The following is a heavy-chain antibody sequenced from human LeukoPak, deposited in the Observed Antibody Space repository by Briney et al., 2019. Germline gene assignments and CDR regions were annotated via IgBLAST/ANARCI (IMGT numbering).Heavy chain of an antibody. CDR1: GFTFSSYA. V-gene: IGHV3-23*01. CDR2: ISGSGGSA. D-gene: IGHD4-23*01. Sequence: GGSLRLSCAVSGFTFSSYAMSWVRQAPGKGLKWVSVISGSGGSAYYADSVKGRFTISRDNSKNTLYLQMNSLRVEDTAVYYCASHTSTTVVTPVDFWGQGTLVTVSS. CDR3: ASHTSTTVVTPVDF. J-gene: IGHJ4*02.